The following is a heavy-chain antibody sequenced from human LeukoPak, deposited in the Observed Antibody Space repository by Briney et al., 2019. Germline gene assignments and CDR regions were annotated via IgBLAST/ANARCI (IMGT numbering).Heavy chain of an antibody. V-gene: IGHV4-4*07. D-gene: IGHD3-22*01. Sequence: PSETLSLTCTVSRGSISSYYWSWIRQPAGKGLEWIGRIYTSASTNYNPSLKSRVTMSVDTSKNQFSLKLSSVTAADTAVYYCARDSPRDYYDSSGYYYYAFDIWGQGTMVTVSS. CDR2: IYTSAST. CDR3: ARDSPRDYYDSSGYYYYAFDI. J-gene: IGHJ3*02. CDR1: RGSISSYY.